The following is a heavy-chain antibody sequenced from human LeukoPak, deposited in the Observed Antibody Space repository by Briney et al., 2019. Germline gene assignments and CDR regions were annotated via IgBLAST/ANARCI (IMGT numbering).Heavy chain of an antibody. J-gene: IGHJ6*03. Sequence: SETLSLTCTVSGGSISSISNYWGWIRQPPGKGLEWIGSNYYSGTTDYNPSLKSRVTISVDTSMNHFSLKLSSVTAADTAVYYCARASGDQRYYYYYLDVWGTGTTVTVSS. D-gene: IGHD2-2*01. CDR1: GGSISSISNY. CDR3: ARASGDQRYYYYYLDV. CDR2: NYYSGTT. V-gene: IGHV4-39*02.